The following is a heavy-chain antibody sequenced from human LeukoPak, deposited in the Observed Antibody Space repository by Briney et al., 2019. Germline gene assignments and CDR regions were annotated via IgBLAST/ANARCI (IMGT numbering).Heavy chain of an antibody. CDR2: TSAYNGNT. Sequence: ASVKVSCKASGYTFTSYGVSWVRQAPGQGLEWMGWTSAYNGNTNYAQKLQGRVTMTTDTSTSTAYMELRSLRSDDTAVYYCARDSPGRRDGYKWGQGTLVTVSS. D-gene: IGHD5-24*01. CDR1: GYTFTSYG. V-gene: IGHV1-18*01. J-gene: IGHJ4*02. CDR3: ARDSPGRRDGYK.